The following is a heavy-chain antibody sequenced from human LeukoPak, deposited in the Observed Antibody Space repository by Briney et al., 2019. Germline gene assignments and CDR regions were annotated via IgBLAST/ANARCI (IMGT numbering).Heavy chain of an antibody. J-gene: IGHJ5*02. D-gene: IGHD6-13*01. CDR3: ARDNGSSEWAWFDP. V-gene: IGHV4-59*01. Sequence: PSETLSLTCTVSGGSISSYYWSWIRQPPGKGLEWLGYIYYSGSTNYNPSLKSRVTISVDTSKNQFSLKLSSVTAADTAVYYCARDNGSSEWAWFDPWGQGTLVTVSS. CDR2: IYYSGST. CDR1: GGSISSYY.